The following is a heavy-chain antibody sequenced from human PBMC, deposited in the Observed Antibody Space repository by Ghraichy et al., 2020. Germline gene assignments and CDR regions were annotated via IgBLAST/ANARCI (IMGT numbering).Heavy chain of an antibody. D-gene: IGHD2-15*01. J-gene: IGHJ6*02. CDR2: IYYSGST. Sequence: SQTLSLTCSVSGGSISSSRYFWGWIRQPPGKGLEWIGTIYYSGSTYYNPSLKSRVTISVDTSKNQFSLKLRSWTAADTAVYYCARHDYCSGGNCVLSHSDYGMDVWSHGTSVTVSS. V-gene: IGHV4-39*01. CDR1: GGSISSSRYF. CDR3: ARHDYCSGGNCVLSHSDYGMDV.